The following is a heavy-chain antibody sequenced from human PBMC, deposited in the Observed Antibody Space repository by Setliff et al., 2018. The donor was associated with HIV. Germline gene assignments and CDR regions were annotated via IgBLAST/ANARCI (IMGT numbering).Heavy chain of an antibody. CDR1: GGSFNDYY. CDR3: ARGNGWYAF. D-gene: IGHD6-19*01. CDR2: IDHSGST. Sequence: PSETLSLTCAVYGGSFNDYYWSWIRQPPGKGLEWIGEIDHSGSTNYNPSLKSRVTISVDTSKNQFSLKLSSVTAADTAVYYCARGNGWYAFWGQGTMVTVSS. J-gene: IGHJ3*01. V-gene: IGHV4-34*01.